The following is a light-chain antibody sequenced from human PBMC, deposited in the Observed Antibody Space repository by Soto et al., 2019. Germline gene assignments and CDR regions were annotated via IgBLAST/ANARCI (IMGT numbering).Light chain of an antibody. CDR3: QSYDSSLSAYV. J-gene: IGLJ1*01. CDR1: SSNIGAGYD. V-gene: IGLV1-40*01. CDR2: GNS. Sequence: QSVLTQPPSVSGAPGQRVTISCTGSSSNIGAGYDVHWYQQLPGTATKLLIFGNSNRPSGVPDRFSGSKSGTSASLASTGLQAEDEADYYCQSYDSSLSAYVFGTGTKVTVL.